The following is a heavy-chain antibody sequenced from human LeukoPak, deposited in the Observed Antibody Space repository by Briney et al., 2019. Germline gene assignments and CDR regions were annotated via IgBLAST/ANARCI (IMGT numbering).Heavy chain of an antibody. CDR2: INWNGGST. CDR3: ARDAYSSSWYPRFFDY. D-gene: IGHD6-13*01. V-gene: IGHV3-20*04. J-gene: IGHJ4*02. CDR1: GFTFDDYG. Sequence: PGGSLRLSCAASGFTFDDYGMSWVRQAPGKGLEWVSCINWNGGSTGYADSVKGRFTISRDNAKNSLSLQMNSLRAEDTALYYCARDAYSSSWYPRFFDYWGQGTLVTVSS.